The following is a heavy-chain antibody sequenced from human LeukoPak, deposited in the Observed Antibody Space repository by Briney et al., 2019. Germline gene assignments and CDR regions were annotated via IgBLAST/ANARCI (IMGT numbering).Heavy chain of an antibody. J-gene: IGHJ4*02. CDR2: VFYSGTN. Sequence: SETLSLTCTVSGGSISSYYWSWIRQSPGKGLEWIAYVFYSGTNKYNLSLKSRVTLSVDTSKNQFSLKLNSVTAADTAIYYCARHDDWATGRYSFDYWGQGTLVTVSS. CDR3: ARHDDWATGRYSFDY. V-gene: IGHV4-59*08. D-gene: IGHD1-26*01. CDR1: GGSISSYY.